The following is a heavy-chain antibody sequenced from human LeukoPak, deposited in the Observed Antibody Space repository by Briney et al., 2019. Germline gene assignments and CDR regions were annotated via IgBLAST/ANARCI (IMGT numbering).Heavy chain of an antibody. CDR2: IKQDGSEK. CDR3: ARDCSSTSCSPGV. D-gene: IGHD2-2*01. V-gene: IGHV3-7*01. J-gene: IGHJ6*04. Sequence: PGGSLRLSCAASGFTFSSYWMSWVRRAPGKGLEWAANIKQDGSEKYYVDSVKGRFTISRDNAKNSLYLQMNSLRAEDTAVYYCARDCSSTSCSPGVWGKGTTATVSS. CDR1: GFTFSSYW.